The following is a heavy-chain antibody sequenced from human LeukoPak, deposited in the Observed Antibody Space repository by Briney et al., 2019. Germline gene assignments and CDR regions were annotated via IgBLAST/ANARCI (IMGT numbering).Heavy chain of an antibody. D-gene: IGHD2-15*01. CDR3: ARDQEVVAATFADY. J-gene: IGHJ4*02. V-gene: IGHV3-21*01. Sequence: PGGSLRLSCAASGFTFSSYSMNWVRQAPGKGLEWVSSISSSSSYIYYADSVKGRFTISRDNAKNSLYLQMNSLRAEGTAVYYCARDQEVVAATFADYWGQGTLVTVSS. CDR2: ISSSSSYI. CDR1: GFTFSSYS.